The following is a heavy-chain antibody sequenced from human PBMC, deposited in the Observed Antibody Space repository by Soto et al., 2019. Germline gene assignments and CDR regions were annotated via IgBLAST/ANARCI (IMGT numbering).Heavy chain of an antibody. CDR1: GFTFSNYW. CDR2: IRQDGGDK. D-gene: IGHD2-21*02. CDR3: ARLVCGGNCYSRPGYFDI. V-gene: IGHV3-7*03. Sequence: EVQLVESGGGLVQTGGSLRLSCVASGFTFSNYWMGWVRQAPGKGLEWVANIRQDGGDKRDLDSVKGQFTISRDNAQKSMYLQMNALRVENTDVYYCARLVCGGNCYSRPGYFDIWGRGTLVTVSS. J-gene: IGHJ2*01.